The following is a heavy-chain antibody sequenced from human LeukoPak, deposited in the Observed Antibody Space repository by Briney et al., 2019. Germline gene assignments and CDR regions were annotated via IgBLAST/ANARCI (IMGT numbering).Heavy chain of an antibody. D-gene: IGHD6-13*01. J-gene: IGHJ4*02. CDR3: AKVASIAAAGEFGS. CDR1: GFTFSSYG. CDR2: IRYDGSGK. Sequence: AGGSLRLSCAASGFTFSSYGMHWVRQAPGKGLEWVAFIRYDGSGKYYGDSVKGRFTISRDISKNMLHLQMNSLRAEDTAVYYCAKVASIAAAGEFGSWGQGTLVTVSS. V-gene: IGHV3-30*02.